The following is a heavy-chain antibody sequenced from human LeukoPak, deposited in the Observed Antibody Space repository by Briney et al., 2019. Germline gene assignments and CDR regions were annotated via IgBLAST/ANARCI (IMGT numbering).Heavy chain of an antibody. CDR1: GGSISSGGYS. CDR2: IYQSGST. Sequence: SETLSLTCAVSGGSISSGGYSWSWIRQSPGRGLEWIGYIYQSGSTYYNPSLKSRVTISVGRSKSQFSLKLRSVTAADTAVYYCARGGLVLKEAAFDIWGQGTMVTVSS. J-gene: IGHJ3*02. CDR3: ARGGLVLKEAAFDI. V-gene: IGHV4-30-2*06. D-gene: IGHD3/OR15-3a*01.